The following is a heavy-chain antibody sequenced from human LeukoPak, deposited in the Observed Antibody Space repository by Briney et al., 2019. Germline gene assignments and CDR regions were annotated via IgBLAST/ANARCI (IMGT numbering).Heavy chain of an antibody. CDR1: GYSFTSYW. Sequence: GESLKISCKGSGYSFTSYWIGWVRQMPGKGLEWMGIIYPGDSDTRYSPSFQGQVTISADKSISTAYLQWSSLKASDTAMYYCARQAIRVAGIYDYYMDVWGKGTTVTVSS. V-gene: IGHV5-51*01. CDR3: ARQAIRVAGIYDYYMDV. CDR2: IYPGDSDT. D-gene: IGHD6-19*01. J-gene: IGHJ6*03.